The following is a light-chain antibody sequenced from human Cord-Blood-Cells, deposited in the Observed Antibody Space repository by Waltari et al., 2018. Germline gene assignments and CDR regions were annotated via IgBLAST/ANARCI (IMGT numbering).Light chain of an antibody. J-gene: IGKJ1*01. V-gene: IGKV4-1*01. Sequence: DIVMTQSPDSLAVSLGERATLNCKYRQSVLYSSNNKNYLAWYQQKPGQPPKLLIYWASTRESGVPDGFSGSGSGTDFTLTISSLQAEDVAVYYCQQYYSTRTFGQGTKVEIK. CDR1: QSVLYSSNNKNY. CDR2: WAS. CDR3: QQYYSTRT.